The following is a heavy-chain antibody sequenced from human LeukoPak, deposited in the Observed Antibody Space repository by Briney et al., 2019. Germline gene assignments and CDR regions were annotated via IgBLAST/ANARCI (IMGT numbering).Heavy chain of an antibody. V-gene: IGHV3-23*01. CDR2: ITTSDGNT. CDR3: AKDGGLWVSAHWGDS. J-gene: IGHJ4*02. D-gene: IGHD7-27*01. CDR1: GFTFSSYT. Sequence: GGSLRLSCAASGFTFSSYTMSWVRQAPGKGLEWVSTITTSDGNTYYADSVKGRFTVSRDNSKNTLFLQMNSLRAEDTAVYYCAKDGGLWVSAHWGDSWGRGTLVTASS.